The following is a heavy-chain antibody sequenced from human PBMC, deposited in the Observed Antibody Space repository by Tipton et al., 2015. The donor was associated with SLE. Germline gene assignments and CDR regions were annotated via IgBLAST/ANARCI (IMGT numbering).Heavy chain of an antibody. J-gene: IGHJ5*02. D-gene: IGHD3-16*01. CDR2: ISYDGSNK. Sequence: SLRLSCAASGFTFSSYAMHWVRQAPGKGLEWVAVISYDGSNKYYADSVKGRFTISRDNSKNTLYLQMNSLRAEDTAVYYCASDDTSAWGQGTLVTVSS. CDR1: GFTFSSYA. CDR3: ASDDTSA. V-gene: IGHV3-30*04.